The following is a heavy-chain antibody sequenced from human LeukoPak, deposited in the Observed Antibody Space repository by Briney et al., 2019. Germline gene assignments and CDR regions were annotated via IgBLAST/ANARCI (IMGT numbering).Heavy chain of an antibody. V-gene: IGHV3-23*01. Sequence: GGSLRLSCAVSGFTFSSYAMSWVRQAPGKGLEWVSTISGSGVSTYYADSVKGRFTISRDNSKNTLYLQMNSLRAEDTAVYYCAKRAGVVVIMYYYYGMDVWGQGTTVTVSS. CDR2: ISGSGVST. D-gene: IGHD3-22*01. CDR1: GFTFSSYA. CDR3: AKRAGVVVIMYYYYGMDV. J-gene: IGHJ6*02.